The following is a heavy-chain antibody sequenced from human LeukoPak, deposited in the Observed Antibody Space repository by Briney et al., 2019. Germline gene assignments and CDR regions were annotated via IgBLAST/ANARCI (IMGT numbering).Heavy chain of an antibody. CDR2: IYTTGTT. D-gene: IGHD1-26*01. V-gene: IGHV4-4*07. CDR1: GDPITSYY. CDR3: ARDVGASNFDS. J-gene: IGHJ4*02. Sequence: SETLSLTCTVSGDPITSYYWSWIRQSAEKGLEWIGRIYTTGTTNYNPSLKGRVTVSVDTSKNQFFLKLRSVTAADTAVYYCARDVGASNFDSCRQGVQVTVSS.